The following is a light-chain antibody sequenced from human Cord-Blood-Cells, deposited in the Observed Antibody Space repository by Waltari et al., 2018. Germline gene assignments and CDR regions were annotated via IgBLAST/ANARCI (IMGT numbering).Light chain of an antibody. CDR2: AAS. CDR1: QSISSY. CDR3: QQSYSTPPT. J-gene: IGKJ1*01. Sequence: DIQMTHSPSSLSASVGDRVTITCRASQSISSYLNWYQQKPGKAPKLLIYAASSSQSGVPSRFSGRGSGTDFTLTISSLQPEDFATYYCQQSYSTPPTFGQGTKVEIK. V-gene: IGKV1-39*01.